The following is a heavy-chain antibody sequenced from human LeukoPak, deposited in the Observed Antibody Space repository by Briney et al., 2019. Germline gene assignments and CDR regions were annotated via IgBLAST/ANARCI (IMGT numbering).Heavy chain of an antibody. V-gene: IGHV3-21*04. CDR3: AKIPVSYSSGWSNFDY. CDR1: GFTFSSYS. J-gene: IGHJ4*02. CDR2: ISSSSSYI. Sequence: GGSLRLSCGASGFTFSSYSMNWVRQAPGKGLEWVPSISSSSSYIYYADSVKGRFTISRDNSKNTLYLQMNSLRAEDTAVYYCAKIPVSYSSGWSNFDYWGQGTLVTVSS. D-gene: IGHD6-19*01.